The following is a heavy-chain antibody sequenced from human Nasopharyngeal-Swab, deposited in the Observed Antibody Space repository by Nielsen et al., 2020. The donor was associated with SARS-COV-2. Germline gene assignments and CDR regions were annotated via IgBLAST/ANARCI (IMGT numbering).Heavy chain of an antibody. V-gene: IGHV3-21*01. D-gene: IGHD3-10*01. J-gene: IGHJ6*02. CDR2: ISSSTSYI. CDR3: ARDGFGESPYYYYYGMDV. Sequence: GESLKISCAASGFTFSNYSMNWVRQAPGKGLEWVSSISSSTSYIYYADSVKVRFTISRDNAKNSLYLQMNSLRAEDTAVYYCARDGFGESPYYYYYGMDVWGQGTTVTVSS. CDR1: GFTFSNYS.